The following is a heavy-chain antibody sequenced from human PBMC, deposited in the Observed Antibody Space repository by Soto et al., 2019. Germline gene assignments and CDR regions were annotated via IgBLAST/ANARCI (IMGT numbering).Heavy chain of an antibody. D-gene: IGHD1-26*01. J-gene: IGHJ4*02. Sequence: PGGSLRLSCAASGFTFSSYAMHWVRQAPGKGLEWVAVISYDGSNKYYADSVKGRFTISRDNSKNTLYLQMNSLRAEDTAVYYCVKGSSGVLLPDKNDYWGQGTLVTVSS. CDR1: GFTFSSYA. CDR2: ISYDGSNK. V-gene: IGHV3-30-3*01. CDR3: VKGSSGVLLPDKNDY.